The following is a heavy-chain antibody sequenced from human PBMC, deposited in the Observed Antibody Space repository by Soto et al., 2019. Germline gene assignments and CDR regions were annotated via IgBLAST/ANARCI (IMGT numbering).Heavy chain of an antibody. Sequence: SVKVSCKASGGTFSSYAISWVRQAPGQGLEWMGGIIPIFGTANYAQKLHGRVTITADKSTSTAYIELSSMKSEDTAVYYCAGDRPSPPRAAFDIWGQGTMVTVSS. J-gene: IGHJ3*02. D-gene: IGHD6-6*01. CDR3: AGDRPSPPRAAFDI. CDR2: IIPIFGTA. CDR1: GGTFSSYA. V-gene: IGHV1-69*06.